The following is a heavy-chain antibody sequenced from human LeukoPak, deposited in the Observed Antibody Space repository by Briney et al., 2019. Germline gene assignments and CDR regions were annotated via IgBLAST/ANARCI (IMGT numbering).Heavy chain of an antibody. D-gene: IGHD3-16*01. J-gene: IGHJ6*03. CDR2: IHNDGTQG. CDR3: AKEGDEFRGYLDV. CDR1: GFTFSRLG. V-gene: IGHV3-30*02. Sequence: PGGSLRLSCAASGFTFSRLGMQWVRQAPGKGLEWVAVIHNDGTQGQYADSVKGRFTISKDNSQNTLYLQMNNLRDDDTAAYYCAKEGDEFRGYLDVWGKGTTVTVSS.